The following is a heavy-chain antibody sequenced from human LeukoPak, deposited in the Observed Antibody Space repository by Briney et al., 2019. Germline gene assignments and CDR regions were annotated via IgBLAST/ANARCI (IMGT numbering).Heavy chain of an antibody. CDR2: INHSGST. J-gene: IGHJ4*02. D-gene: IGHD5-24*01. CDR1: GGSFSGYY. Sequence: PSETLSLTCAVYGGSFSGYYWSWIRQPPGKALEWIGEINHSGSTNYNPSLKSRVTISVDTSKNQFSLKLSSVTAADTAVYYCARVGRDGYNYVDYWGQGTLVTVSS. V-gene: IGHV4-34*01. CDR3: ARVGRDGYNYVDY.